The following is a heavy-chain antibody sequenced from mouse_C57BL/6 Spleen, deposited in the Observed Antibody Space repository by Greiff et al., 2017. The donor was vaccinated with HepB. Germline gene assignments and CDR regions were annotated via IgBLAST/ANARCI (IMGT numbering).Heavy chain of an antibody. CDR3: ARPGYGNYGDY. V-gene: IGHV1-4*01. CDR2: INPSSGYT. J-gene: IGHJ2*01. Sequence: VKLQESGAELARPGASVKMSCKASGYTFTSYTMHWVKQRPGQGLEWIGYINPSSGYTKYNQKFKDKATLTADKSSSTAYMQLSSLTSEDSAVYYCARPGYGNYGDYWGQGTTLTVSS. D-gene: IGHD2-1*01. CDR1: GYTFTSYT.